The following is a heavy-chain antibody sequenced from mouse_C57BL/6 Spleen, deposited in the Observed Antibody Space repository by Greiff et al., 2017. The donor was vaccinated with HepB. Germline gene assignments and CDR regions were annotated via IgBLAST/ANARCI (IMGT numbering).Heavy chain of an antibody. J-gene: IGHJ3*01. V-gene: IGHV5-4*01. CDR2: ISDGGSYT. CDR3: ARDLDTTVVAPFAY. Sequence: DVQLVESGGGLVKPGGSLKLSCAASGFTFSSYAMSWVRQTPEKRLEWVATISDGGSYTYYPDNVKGRFTISRDNAKNNLYLQMSHLKSEDTAMYYGARDLDTTVVAPFAYWGQGTLVTVSA. CDR1: GFTFSSYA. D-gene: IGHD1-1*01.